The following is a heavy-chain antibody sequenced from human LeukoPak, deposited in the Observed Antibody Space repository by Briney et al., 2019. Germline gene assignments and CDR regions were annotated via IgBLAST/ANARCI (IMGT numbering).Heavy chain of an antibody. CDR2: IYGSGST. CDR3: ARGMPATAIRPYFDS. D-gene: IGHD2-2*02. Sequence: GGSLRLSCTASGFTVSNNYMTWVPQAPGKGLEGVSVIYGSGSTFYADSVKGRFTISRDSSKNTLYLQMDSLRAEDTAVYYCARGMPATAIRPYFDSWGQGTLVTVSS. V-gene: IGHV3-66*01. CDR1: GFTVSNNY. J-gene: IGHJ4*02.